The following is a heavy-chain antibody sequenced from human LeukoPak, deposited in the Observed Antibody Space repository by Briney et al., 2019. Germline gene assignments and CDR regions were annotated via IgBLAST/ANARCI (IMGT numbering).Heavy chain of an antibody. D-gene: IGHD1-26*01. Sequence: GGSLRLSCAASGFPFSNVAMSWVRQAPGKGLEWVSIIYSGGSTSYADSVKGRFTISRDNSKNTLYLQMNSLRAEDTAVYYCARDVVGATYFDWGQGTLVTVSS. CDR2: IYSGGST. CDR3: ARDVVGATYFD. V-gene: IGHV3-53*01. J-gene: IGHJ4*02. CDR1: GFPFSNVA.